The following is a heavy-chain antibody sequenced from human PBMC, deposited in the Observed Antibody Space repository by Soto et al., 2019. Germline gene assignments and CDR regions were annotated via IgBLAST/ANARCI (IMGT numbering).Heavy chain of an antibody. V-gene: IGHV1-69*13. J-gene: IGHJ6*02. D-gene: IGHD2-21*01. CDR3: ARTPNHFIVALGESTHYYGLDV. Sequence: SVKVSCKASQRAFTSYGLSWVRQAPGQGLEWLGTIIPMFGTANYAQRFQGRVTITADEFTSTAYMELSSLTSEDTAVYFCARTPNHFIVALGESTHYYGLDVWGQGTTVTVSS. CDR1: QRAFTSYG. CDR2: IIPMFGTA.